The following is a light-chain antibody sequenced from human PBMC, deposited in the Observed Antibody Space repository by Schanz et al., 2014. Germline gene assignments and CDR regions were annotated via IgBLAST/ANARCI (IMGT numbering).Light chain of an antibody. CDR1: SSDVGGYPY. J-gene: IGLJ3*02. CDR2: EVD. CDR3: SSFTSTNTWV. V-gene: IGLV2-11*01. Sequence: QSALTQPRSVSGSLGQSVTISCTGTSSDVGGYPYVSWYQQHPGEAPKVIIYEVDKRPSGVPDRFSGSKSGNTASLTISGLQAEDEADYYCSSFTSTNTWVFGGGTKLTVL.